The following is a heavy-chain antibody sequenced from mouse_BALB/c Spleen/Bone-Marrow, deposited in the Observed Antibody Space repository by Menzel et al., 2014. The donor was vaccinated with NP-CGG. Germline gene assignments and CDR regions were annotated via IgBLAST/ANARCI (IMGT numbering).Heavy chain of an antibody. CDR3: ARDSFLITRALDY. D-gene: IGHD2-4*01. V-gene: IGHV2-6-7*01. J-gene: IGHJ4*01. CDR1: GFSLTGYG. Sequence: VKLMESGPGLVAPSQSLSIPCTVSGFSLTGYGVSWVRQSPGKGLEWLGMIWGDGSTDCNSALKSRLSISKDNSKSQVFLKMNSLQTDDTARYYCARDSFLITRALDYWGQGTSVTVSS. CDR2: IWGDGST.